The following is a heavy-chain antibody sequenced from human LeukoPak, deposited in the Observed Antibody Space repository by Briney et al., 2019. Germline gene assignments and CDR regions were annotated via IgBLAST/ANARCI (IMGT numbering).Heavy chain of an antibody. D-gene: IGHD3/OR15-3a*01. CDR3: AKGRGTGTYYYDY. V-gene: IGHV3-23*01. Sequence: GGSLRLSCAASGFTFATYAMGWVRQAPGKGLEWVAALSGSGISTHYADPVTGRFTISRDNSENTLHLQMTGLKAEDTAFYFCAKGRGTGTYYYDYWGRGTLVTVSS. J-gene: IGHJ4*02. CDR1: GFTFATYA. CDR2: LSGSGIST.